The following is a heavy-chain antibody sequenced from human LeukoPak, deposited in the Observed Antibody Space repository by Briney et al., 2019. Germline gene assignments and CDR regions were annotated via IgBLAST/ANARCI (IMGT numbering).Heavy chain of an antibody. D-gene: IGHD3-10*01. J-gene: IGHJ4*02. CDR3: AREGHTYGSDY. CDR2: VSQSGTTI. CDR1: GFTFSDYY. V-gene: IGHV3-11*01. Sequence: PGGSLRLSCAASGFTFSDYYMSWVRQAPGKGLEGVSYVSQSGTTIYYADSVKGRFTISRDNGKNSLYLQMNSLRADDTAVYYCAREGHTYGSDYWGQGTLVTVSS.